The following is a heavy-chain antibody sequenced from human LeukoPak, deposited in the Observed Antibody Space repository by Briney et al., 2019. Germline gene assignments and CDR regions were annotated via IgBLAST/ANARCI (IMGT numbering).Heavy chain of an antibody. Sequence: GGSLRLSCAASGFTFSTYGISWVRQAPGKRLEWVSTIRGSGGSTYYAHSLKGRLNISRGNSRNTVYLQMNRLRVEETAVYYCAKNCRFDLRGDSSAWFDSWGQGTLVTVSS. J-gene: IGHJ5*01. CDR3: AKNCRFDLRGDSSAWFDS. CDR2: IRGSGGST. D-gene: IGHD2-15*01. CDR1: GFTFSTYG. V-gene: IGHV3-23*01.